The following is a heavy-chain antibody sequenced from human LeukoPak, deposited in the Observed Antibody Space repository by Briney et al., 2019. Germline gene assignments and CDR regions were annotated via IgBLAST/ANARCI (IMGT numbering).Heavy chain of an antibody. CDR2: INHSGST. D-gene: IGHD6-19*01. Sequence: NTSETLSLTCAVYGGSFSGYYWSWIRQPPGKGLEWIGEINHSGSTNYNPSLKSRVTISVDTSKNQFSLKLSSVTAADTAVYYCASAGSHSSGWYSIDYWGQGTLVTVSS. V-gene: IGHV4-34*01. J-gene: IGHJ4*02. CDR3: ASAGSHSSGWYSIDY. CDR1: GGSFSGYY.